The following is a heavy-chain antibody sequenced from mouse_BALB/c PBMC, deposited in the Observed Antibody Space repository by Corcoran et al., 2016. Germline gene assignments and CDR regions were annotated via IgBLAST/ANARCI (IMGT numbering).Heavy chain of an antibody. CDR2: INPYNDGT. CDR3: ARYDLETWFAY. D-gene: IGHD2-3*01. Sequence: EVQLQQSGPELVKPGASVKMSCKASGYTFTSYVMHWVKQKPGQGLEWIGYINPYNDGTKYNEKFKGKATLTTDKSSSTAYMELSSLTSEDSSVYDCARYDLETWFAYWGQGTLVTVSA. V-gene: IGHV1S136*01. CDR1: GYTFTSYV. J-gene: IGHJ3*01.